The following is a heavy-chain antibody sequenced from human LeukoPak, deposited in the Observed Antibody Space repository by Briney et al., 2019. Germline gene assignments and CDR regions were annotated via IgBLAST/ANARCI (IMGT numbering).Heavy chain of an antibody. Sequence: SGGSLRLSCAASGFTFSTYAMSWVRQAPGKGLEWVSAISGSGGSTYYADSVKGRFTISRDNSKNTLYLQMNSLRAEDTAVYYCAKSGIAVAGTPVWYDYWGQGTLVTVSS. CDR2: ISGSGGST. V-gene: IGHV3-23*01. D-gene: IGHD6-19*01. J-gene: IGHJ4*02. CDR3: AKSGIAVAGTPVWYDY. CDR1: GFTFSTYA.